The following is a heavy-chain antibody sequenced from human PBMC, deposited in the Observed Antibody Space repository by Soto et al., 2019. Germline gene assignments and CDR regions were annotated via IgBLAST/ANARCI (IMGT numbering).Heavy chain of an antibody. CDR3: ASTSSSGWYPFDY. V-gene: IGHV3-21*01. Sequence: EVPLVESGGGLVKPGGSLRLSCAASGFTFSSYSMNWVRQAPGKGLEWVSSISSSSSYIYYADSVKGRFTISRDNAKNSLYLQMNSLRAEDTAVYYCASTSSSGWYPFDYWGQGTLVTVSS. CDR2: ISSSSSYI. J-gene: IGHJ4*02. D-gene: IGHD6-19*01. CDR1: GFTFSSYS.